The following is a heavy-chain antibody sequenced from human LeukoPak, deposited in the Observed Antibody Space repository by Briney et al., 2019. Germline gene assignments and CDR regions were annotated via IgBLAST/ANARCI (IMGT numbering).Heavy chain of an antibody. V-gene: IGHV3-30*18. CDR2: ISYDGSNK. J-gene: IGHJ5*02. Sequence: PGGSLRLSCEASGFTFSSYGMHWVRQAPGKGLEWVAVISYDGSNKYYADSVKGRFTISRDNSKNTLYLQMNSLRAEDTAVYYCAKDVWKGWFDPWGQGTLVTVSS. CDR3: AKDVWKGWFDP. CDR1: GFTFSSYG. D-gene: IGHD1-1*01.